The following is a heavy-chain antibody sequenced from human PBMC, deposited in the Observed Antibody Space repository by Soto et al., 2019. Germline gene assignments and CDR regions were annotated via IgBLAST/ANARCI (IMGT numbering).Heavy chain of an antibody. CDR2: IYYSGST. Sequence: SETLSLTCTVSGGSISSGDYYWSWIRQPPGKGLEWIGYIYYSGSTCYNPSLKSRVTISVDTSKNQFSLKLSSVTAADTAVYYCAGRIGGYYDSSGYYYYYGMDVWGQGTTVTVSS. V-gene: IGHV4-30-4*01. CDR3: AGRIGGYYDSSGYYYYYGMDV. CDR1: GGSISSGDYY. D-gene: IGHD3-22*01. J-gene: IGHJ6*02.